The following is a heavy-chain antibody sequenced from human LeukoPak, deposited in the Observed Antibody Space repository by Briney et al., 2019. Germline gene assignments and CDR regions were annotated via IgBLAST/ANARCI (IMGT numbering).Heavy chain of an antibody. D-gene: IGHD5-12*01. CDR2: ISGSGGST. CDR1: GFTFSAYA. CDR3: AKSVAEGNFDY. J-gene: IGHJ4*02. V-gene: IGHV3-23*01. Sequence: GGSLRLSCAASGFTFSAYAMSWVRQAPGKGLEWVSGISGSGGSTYYADSVKGRFTISRDNSKNTLYLQMNSLRAEDTAVYYCAKSVAEGNFDYWGQGTLVTVSS.